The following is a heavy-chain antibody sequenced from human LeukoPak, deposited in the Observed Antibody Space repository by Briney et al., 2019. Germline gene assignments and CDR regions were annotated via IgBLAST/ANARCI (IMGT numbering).Heavy chain of an antibody. D-gene: IGHD2-15*01. V-gene: IGHV4-4*09. CDR3: ARRRSGGRDFDY. Sequence: SETLSLTCTASGGSISSYYWSWIRQPPGKGLEWIGYIYTSGSTNYNPSLKSRVTISVDTSKNQFSLNLSSVTAADMAVYYCARRRSGGRDFDYWGRGTLVTVSS. CDR2: IYTSGST. CDR1: GGSISSYY. J-gene: IGHJ4*02.